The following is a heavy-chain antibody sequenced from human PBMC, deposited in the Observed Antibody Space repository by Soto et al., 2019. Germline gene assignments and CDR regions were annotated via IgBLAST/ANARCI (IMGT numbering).Heavy chain of an antibody. D-gene: IGHD3-10*01. Sequence: GGSLRLSCAASGFTFSRYAIHWVRQAPGKGLEWVAVISRDGSNKYYVDSVKGRFTIARDNSKNTLYLQMNSLRDEDTAVYYCARSRNSAVADSFDFWGQGTLVTVSS. CDR2: ISRDGSNK. V-gene: IGHV3-30*04. CDR3: ARSRNSAVADSFDF. CDR1: GFTFSRYA. J-gene: IGHJ4*02.